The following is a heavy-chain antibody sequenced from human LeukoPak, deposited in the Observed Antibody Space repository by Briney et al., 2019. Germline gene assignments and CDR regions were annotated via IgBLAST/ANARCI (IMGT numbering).Heavy chain of an antibody. J-gene: IGHJ6*03. Sequence: EASVKVSCKVSGYTLTELSMHWVRQAPGKGLEWMGGFDPEDGETIYAQKFQGRVTMTEDTSTDTAYMELSSLRAEDTAVYYCAKELCSSTSCYYYYMDVWGKGTTVTISS. CDR2: FDPEDGET. D-gene: IGHD2-2*01. CDR1: GYTLTELS. V-gene: IGHV1-24*01. CDR3: AKELCSSTSCYYYYMDV.